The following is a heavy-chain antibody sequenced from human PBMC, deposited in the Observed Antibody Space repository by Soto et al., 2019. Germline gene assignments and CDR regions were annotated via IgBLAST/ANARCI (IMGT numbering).Heavy chain of an antibody. CDR2: IYYSGST. Sequence: PSETLSLTCTVSGGSISSGDYYWSWIRQPPGKGLEWIGYIYYSGSTYYNPSLKSRVTISVDTSKNQFSLKLSSVTAADTAVYYCARVLAMVRGTYLGWFDPWGQGTLVTVSS. D-gene: IGHD3-10*01. J-gene: IGHJ5*02. V-gene: IGHV4-30-4*01. CDR1: GGSISSGDYY. CDR3: ARVLAMVRGTYLGWFDP.